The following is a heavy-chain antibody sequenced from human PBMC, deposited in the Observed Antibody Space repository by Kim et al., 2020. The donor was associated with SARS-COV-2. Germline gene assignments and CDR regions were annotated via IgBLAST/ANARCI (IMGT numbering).Heavy chain of an antibody. Sequence: ASVKVSCKASGYTFTSYAMNWVRQAPGQGLEWMGWINTNTGNPTYAQGFTGRFVFSLDTSVSTAYLQISSLKAEDTAVYYCARSPRALRYFDWLLYFDYWGQGTLVTVSS. V-gene: IGHV7-4-1*02. CDR2: INTNTGNP. J-gene: IGHJ4*02. D-gene: IGHD3-9*01. CDR1: GYTFTSYA. CDR3: ARSPRALRYFDWLLYFDY.